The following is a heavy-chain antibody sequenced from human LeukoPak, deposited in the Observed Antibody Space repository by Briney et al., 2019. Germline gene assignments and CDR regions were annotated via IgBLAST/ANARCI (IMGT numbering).Heavy chain of an antibody. J-gene: IGHJ5*02. D-gene: IGHD3-10*01. CDR3: ARAPWGSSYGSGSYYWFDP. CDR1: GFTVSSNY. CDR2: IFSGGST. V-gene: IGHV3-66*01. Sequence: GGSLRLSCAASGFTVSSNYMSWVRQVPGKGLEWVSVIFSGGSTYYADSVKGRFTISRDNSKNTLYLQMNSLRDEDTAVYYCARAPWGSSYGSGSYYWFDPWGQGTLVTVSS.